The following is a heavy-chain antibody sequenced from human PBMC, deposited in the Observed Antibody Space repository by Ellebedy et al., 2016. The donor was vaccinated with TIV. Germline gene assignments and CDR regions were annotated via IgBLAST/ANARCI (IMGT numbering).Heavy chain of an antibody. J-gene: IGHJ4*02. CDR3: TTDFSN. CDR2: IRRIVDGGTI. Sequence: GESLKISXVGSGFTFSNSWMDWVRQAPGKGLEWFGRIRRIVDGGTIDYAAPVKDRFTISRDDSKNTLYLQMNSLKTEDTALYYCTTDFSNWGQGTLVTVSS. D-gene: IGHD3-3*01. CDR1: GFTFSNSW. V-gene: IGHV3-15*07.